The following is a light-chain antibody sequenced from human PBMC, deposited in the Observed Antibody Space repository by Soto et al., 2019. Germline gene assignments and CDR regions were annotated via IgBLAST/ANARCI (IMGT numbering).Light chain of an antibody. CDR1: EILYNF. CDR3: QHRTKWPLT. Sequence: EIVLTQSPGTLSLSPGARAPLSCRASEILYNFLAWYQHRPGQVPRLLISDAFNRAPGVPARFNGSGSGTDFTLTISSLEPEDFAVYYCQHRTKWPLTFGGGTKVDIK. V-gene: IGKV3-11*01. J-gene: IGKJ4*01. CDR2: DAF.